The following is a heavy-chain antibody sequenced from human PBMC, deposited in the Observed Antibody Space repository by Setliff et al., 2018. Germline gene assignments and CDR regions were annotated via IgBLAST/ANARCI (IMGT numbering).Heavy chain of an antibody. J-gene: IGHJ4*02. V-gene: IGHV1-69*05. CDR3: ASDRLQTRSAVAGTIGDY. CDR1: GGTFSSYA. CDR2: IIPIFGTA. Sequence: ASVKVSCKAPGGTFSSYAISWVRQAPGQGLEWMGGIIPIFGTANYAQKFQGRVTITTDESTSTAYMELSSLRSEDTAVYYCASDRLQTRSAVAGTIGDYWGQGTLVTVSS. D-gene: IGHD6-19*01.